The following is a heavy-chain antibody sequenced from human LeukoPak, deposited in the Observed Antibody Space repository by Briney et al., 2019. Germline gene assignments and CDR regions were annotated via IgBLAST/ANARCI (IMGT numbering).Heavy chain of an antibody. V-gene: IGHV3-23*01. D-gene: IGHD5-24*01. CDR1: GFTFSSYA. CDR3: ARTPNRDGYSHIDF. Sequence: GGSLRLSCAASGFTFSSYAMSWVRQAPGKGLEWVSAISGSGGSTYSADSVKGRFTISRDNSKNTLYLQMDSLRADDTGVYFCARTPNRDGYSHIDFWGQGALVTVSS. J-gene: IGHJ4*02. CDR2: ISGSGGST.